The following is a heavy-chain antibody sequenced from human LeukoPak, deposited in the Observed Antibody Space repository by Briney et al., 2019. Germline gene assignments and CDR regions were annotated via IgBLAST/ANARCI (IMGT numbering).Heavy chain of an antibody. CDR2: MSPNSGNT. CDR1: GYTFTSYD. J-gene: IGHJ4*02. V-gene: IGHV1-8*01. CDR3: ASARGVVVGARYFDY. D-gene: IGHD2-15*01. Sequence: GASVKASCKASGYTFTSYDINWVRQATGQGLEWMGWMSPNSGNTGYAQKFQGRVTMTRNTSISTAYMELSSLRSEDTAVYYCASARGVVVGARYFDYWSEGTLVTVSS.